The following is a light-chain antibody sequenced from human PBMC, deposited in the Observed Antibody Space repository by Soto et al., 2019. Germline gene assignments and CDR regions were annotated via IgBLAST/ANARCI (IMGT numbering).Light chain of an antibody. CDR2: AAS. CDR3: QQYGYLSWT. V-gene: IGKV3-20*01. Sequence: EIVLTHSPATLSLSPGEIATLSCGASQSVSSYLAWYQQKPGQAPRIIIFAASGRATGIPDRFSGSGSGTDFTHTISRLEPEDFAVYYCQQYGYLSWTFGQGTKVDIK. J-gene: IGKJ1*01. CDR1: QSVSSY.